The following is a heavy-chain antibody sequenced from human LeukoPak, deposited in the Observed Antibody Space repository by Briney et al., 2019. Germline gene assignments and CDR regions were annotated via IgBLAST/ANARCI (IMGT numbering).Heavy chain of an antibody. CDR3: ARATTSMGV. CDR1: GGSISSYY. D-gene: IGHD1-1*01. CDR2: IYYSGST. Sequence: PSETLSLTCTVSGGSISSYYWSWIRQPPGKGLEWIGYIYYSGSTNYNPSLKSRVTISVDTSKNQFSLKLSSVTAADTAVYYRARATTSMGVWGQGTTVTVSS. J-gene: IGHJ6*02. V-gene: IGHV4-59*01.